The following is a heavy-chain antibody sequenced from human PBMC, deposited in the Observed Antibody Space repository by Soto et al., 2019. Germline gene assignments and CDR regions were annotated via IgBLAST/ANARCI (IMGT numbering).Heavy chain of an antibody. CDR1: GFTFSSYG. CDR3: AKDQGILVVPAAIDYYYGMDV. CDR2: ISYDGSNK. V-gene: IGHV3-30*18. D-gene: IGHD2-2*01. Sequence: QVQLVESGGGVVQPGRSLRLSCAASGFTFSSYGMHWVRQAPGKGLEWVAVISYDGSNKYYADSVKGRFTISRDNSKNTLYLQMNSLRAEDTAVYYCAKDQGILVVPAAIDYYYGMDVWGQGTTVTVSS. J-gene: IGHJ6*02.